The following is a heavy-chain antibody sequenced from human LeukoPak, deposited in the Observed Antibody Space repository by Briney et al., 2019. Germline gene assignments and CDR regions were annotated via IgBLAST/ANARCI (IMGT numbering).Heavy chain of an antibody. Sequence: GGSLRLSCAASGFTFSSYAMSWVRQAPGKGLEWVSGISITGSTTTYADSVKGRFTISRDNAKNSLYLQMNRLRDEDTAVYYCVVMTTVTGDDYWGQGTRVLVSS. V-gene: IGHV3-48*02. CDR3: VVMTTVTGDDY. J-gene: IGHJ4*02. CDR1: GFTFSSYA. D-gene: IGHD4-17*01. CDR2: ISITGSTT.